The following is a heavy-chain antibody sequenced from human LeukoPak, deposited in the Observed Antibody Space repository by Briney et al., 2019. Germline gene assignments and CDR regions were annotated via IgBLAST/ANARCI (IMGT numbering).Heavy chain of an antibody. D-gene: IGHD2-2*02. J-gene: IGHJ4*02. CDR2: IIPIFGTA. CDR3: ARVNRDCSSTSCYNYFDY. CDR1: GGTFSSYA. V-gene: IGHV1-69*05. Sequence: SVKVSCKASGGTFSSYAISWVLQAPGQGLEWMGRIIPIFGTANYAQKFQGRVTITTDESTSTAYMELSSLRSEDTAVYYCARVNRDCSSTSCYNYFDYWGQGTLVTVSS.